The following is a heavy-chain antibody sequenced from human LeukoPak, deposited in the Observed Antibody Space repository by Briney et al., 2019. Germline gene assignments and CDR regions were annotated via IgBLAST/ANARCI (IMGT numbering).Heavy chain of an antibody. J-gene: IGHJ4*02. Sequence: GGSLRLSCAASGFTFSSYGMHWVRQAPGKGREWVAFIRYDGSNKYYADSVKGRFTISRDNSKNTLYLQMNSLRAEDTAVYYCAKAVSMVRGKVADYWGQGTLVTVSS. D-gene: IGHD3-10*01. CDR3: AKAVSMVRGKVADY. CDR1: GFTFSSYG. V-gene: IGHV3-30*02. CDR2: IRYDGSNK.